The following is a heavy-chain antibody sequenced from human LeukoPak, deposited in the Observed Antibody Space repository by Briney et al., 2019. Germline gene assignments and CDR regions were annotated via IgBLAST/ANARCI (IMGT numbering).Heavy chain of an antibody. Sequence: PGRSLRLSCAASGFTFSSYGMPWVRQASGKGLEWVGRIRSKANSYATAYAASVKGRFTISRDDSKNTAYLQMNSLKTEDTAVYYCTRLGATPFDYWGQGTLVTVSS. CDR1: GFTFSSYG. CDR2: IRSKANSYAT. D-gene: IGHD1-26*01. CDR3: TRLGATPFDY. V-gene: IGHV3-73*01. J-gene: IGHJ4*02.